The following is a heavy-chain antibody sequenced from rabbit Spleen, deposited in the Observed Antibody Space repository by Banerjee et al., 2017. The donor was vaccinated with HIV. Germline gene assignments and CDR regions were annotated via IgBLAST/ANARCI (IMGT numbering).Heavy chain of an antibody. CDR2: INTYTGKP. V-gene: IGHV1S40*01. Sequence: QSLEESGGDLVKPGASLTLTCTASGFSFSSSDYMCWLRQAPGKGLQWIACINTYTGKPVYATWAKGRFTISRTSSTTVTLQMTSLTAADTATYFCARNYVNAFDPWGPGTLVTVS. CDR1: GFSFSSSDY. CDR3: ARNYVNAFDP. J-gene: IGHJ2*01. D-gene: IGHD1-1*01.